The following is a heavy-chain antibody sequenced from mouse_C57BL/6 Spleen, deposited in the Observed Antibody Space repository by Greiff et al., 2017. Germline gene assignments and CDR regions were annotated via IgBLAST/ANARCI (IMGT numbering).Heavy chain of an antibody. J-gene: IGHJ4*01. D-gene: IGHD1-1*01. CDR3: ARGLRMDY. Sequence: EVKLVESEGGLVQPGSSMKLSCTASGFTFSDYYMAWVRQVPEKGLEWVANINYDGSSTYYLDSLKSRFIISRDNAKNILYLQMSSLKSEDTATYYCARGLRMDYWGQGTSVTVSS. V-gene: IGHV5-16*01. CDR2: INYDGSST. CDR1: GFTFSDYY.